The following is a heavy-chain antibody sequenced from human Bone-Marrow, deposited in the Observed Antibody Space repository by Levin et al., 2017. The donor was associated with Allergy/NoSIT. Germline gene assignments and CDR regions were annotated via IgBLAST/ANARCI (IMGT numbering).Heavy chain of an antibody. J-gene: IGHJ4*02. D-gene: IGHD4-17*01. CDR2: IIPIFGTA. V-gene: IGHV1-69*13. CDR1: GGTFSSYA. CDR3: ARAQSLTVTTPFDY. Sequence: EASVKVSCKASGGTFSSYAISWVRQAPGQGLEWMGGIIPIFGTANYAQKFQGRVTITADESTSTAYMELSSLRSEDTAVYYCARAQSLTVTTPFDYWGQGTLVTVSS.